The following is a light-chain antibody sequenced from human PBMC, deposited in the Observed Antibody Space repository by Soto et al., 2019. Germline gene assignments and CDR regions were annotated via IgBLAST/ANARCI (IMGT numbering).Light chain of an antibody. J-gene: IGKJ4*01. CDR2: EAS. V-gene: IGKV1-5*03. Sequence: DIQMTQSPSTLSASVGDRVTITCRASQSISSWLAWYQQKPGKAPKLLIYEASSLKSGVPSRFSDSGSATEVTLTISSLQPDDFATYYCEDSSSSSGLTFGGGTKVDIK. CDR3: EDSSSSSGLT. CDR1: QSISSW.